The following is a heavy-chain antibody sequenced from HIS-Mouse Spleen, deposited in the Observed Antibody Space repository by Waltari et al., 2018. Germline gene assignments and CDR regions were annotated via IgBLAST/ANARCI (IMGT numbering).Heavy chain of an antibody. CDR1: GGTFSSYA. J-gene: IGHJ3*02. Sequence: QVQLVQSGAEVKKPGSSVKVSCKASGGTFSSYAISWVRRAPGQGIEWMGRIIPILGIANYAQKFQGRVTITADKSTSTAYMELSSLRSEDTAVYYCARHPEIAAAVGAFDIWGQGTMVTVSS. V-gene: IGHV1-69*04. CDR2: IIPILGIA. CDR3: ARHPEIAAAVGAFDI. D-gene: IGHD6-13*01.